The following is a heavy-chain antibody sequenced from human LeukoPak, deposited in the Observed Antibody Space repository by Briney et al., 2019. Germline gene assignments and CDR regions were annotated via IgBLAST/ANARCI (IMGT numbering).Heavy chain of an antibody. CDR2: ISWDGGST. J-gene: IGHJ4*02. CDR1: GFTFDDYA. CDR3: AKAIRDYYGSSGYYLDY. Sequence: GGSLRLSCAASGFTFDDYAMHWVRQAPGKGLEWVSLISWDGGSTYYADSVKGRFTISRDNSKNSLYLQMNSLRAEDTALYYCAKAIRDYYGSSGYYLDYWGQGTLVTVSS. D-gene: IGHD3-22*01. V-gene: IGHV3-43D*03.